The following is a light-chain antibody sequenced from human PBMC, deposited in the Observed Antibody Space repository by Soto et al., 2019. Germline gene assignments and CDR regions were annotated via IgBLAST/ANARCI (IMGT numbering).Light chain of an antibody. CDR2: EVR. V-gene: IGLV2-14*01. CDR1: TNYIGGYNY. Sequence: QSALTQPASVSGSPGQSITISCSGTTNYIGGYNYVSWYQHHPGKVPKVIIYEVRNRPSGVSNRFSGSKSGNTASLTISGLQAEDEADYYCCSYTISATLVFGGGTKLTVL. J-gene: IGLJ3*02. CDR3: CSYTISATLV.